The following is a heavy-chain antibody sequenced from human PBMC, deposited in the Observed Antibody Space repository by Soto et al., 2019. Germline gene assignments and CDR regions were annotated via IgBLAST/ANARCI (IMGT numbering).Heavy chain of an antibody. J-gene: IGHJ5*02. CDR3: ARDTMGVVVDPNNWFDP. Sequence: ASVKVSCKASGGTFSSYAISWLRQAPGQGLEWMGGINPSGGSTNYAQKFQGRVTMTRDTSTSTVYMELSSLRSEDTAVYYCARDTMGVVVDPNNWFDPWGQGTLVTVSS. CDR2: INPSGGST. CDR1: GGTFSSYA. D-gene: IGHD3-22*01. V-gene: IGHV1-46*01.